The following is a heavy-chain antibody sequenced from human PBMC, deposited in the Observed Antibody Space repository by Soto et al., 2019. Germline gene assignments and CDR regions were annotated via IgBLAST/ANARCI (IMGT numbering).Heavy chain of an antibody. V-gene: IGHV3-23*01. J-gene: IGHJ2*01. CDR3: AKRTVGWYFDL. D-gene: IGHD4-17*01. Sequence: EVQLLESGGGLVQPGGSLRLSCAASGFTFSSYAMNWVRQAPGKGLERVSVISGSGGSTYYADAVKGRFTISRDNSTNTLYLQMTSLRDEDTAVYYCAKRTVGWYFDLWGRGTLVTVSS. CDR1: GFTFSSYA. CDR2: ISGSGGST.